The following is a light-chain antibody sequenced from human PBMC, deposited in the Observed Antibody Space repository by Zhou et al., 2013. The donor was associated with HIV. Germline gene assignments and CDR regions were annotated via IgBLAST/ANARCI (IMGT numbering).Light chain of an antibody. CDR2: DAS. CDR1: QSISVY. J-gene: IGKJ2*04. V-gene: IGKV3-11*01. Sequence: EIVLTQSPATLSLSPGDRATLSCRASQSISVYLAWYQHRPGQAPRVLIYDASTRATGIPARFSGSGSGTDFTLTISSLEPEDFAIYYCQQYSNWPCSFGQGTKLEIK. CDR3: QQYSNWPCS.